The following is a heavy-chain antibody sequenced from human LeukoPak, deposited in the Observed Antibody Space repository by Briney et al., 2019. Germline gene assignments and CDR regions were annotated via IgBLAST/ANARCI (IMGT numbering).Heavy chain of an antibody. V-gene: IGHV3-33*01. J-gene: IGHJ5*02. D-gene: IGHD6-13*01. CDR2: IWYDGSNK. CDR1: GFTLSSYG. CDR3: AGEAEQQLIINNWFDP. Sequence: GGSLRLSCAASGFTLSSYGMHWVRQAPGKGLEWVAVIWYDGSNKYYADSVRGRFTISRDNSKNTLYLQMNSLRAEDTAVYYCAGEAEQQLIINNWFDPWGQGTLVTVSS.